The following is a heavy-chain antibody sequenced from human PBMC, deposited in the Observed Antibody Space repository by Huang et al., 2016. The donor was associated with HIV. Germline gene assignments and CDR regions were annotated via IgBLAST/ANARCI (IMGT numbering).Heavy chain of an antibody. V-gene: IGHV1-69*10. CDR3: AREGQTWYGKPIAAFEI. CDR1: GGSFNSLS. J-gene: IGHJ3*02. CDR2: IVPLFSVT. Sequence: VQLVQSGAEVKRPGTSVKISCQASGGSFNSLSFNWVGQAPGQGLQDMGGIVPLFSVTNYAEELRGRLTISADKATSTVFMELRGLTSEDTAVFFCAREGQTWYGKPIAAFEIWGQGTTVIVSP. D-gene: IGHD6-13*01.